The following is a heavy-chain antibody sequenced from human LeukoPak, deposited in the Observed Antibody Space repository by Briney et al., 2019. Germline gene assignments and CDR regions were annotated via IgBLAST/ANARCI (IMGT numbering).Heavy chain of an antibody. CDR3: ARGRRWLRSPFDY. Sequence: GASVKVSCKASGYTFTSYDINWVRQATGQGLEWMGWMNPNSGNTDYAQKFQGRVTMTRNTSISTAYMELSSLRSEDTAVYYCARGRRWLRSPFDYWGQGTLVTVSS. CDR2: MNPNSGNT. CDR1: GYTFTSYD. J-gene: IGHJ4*02. V-gene: IGHV1-8*01. D-gene: IGHD5-12*01.